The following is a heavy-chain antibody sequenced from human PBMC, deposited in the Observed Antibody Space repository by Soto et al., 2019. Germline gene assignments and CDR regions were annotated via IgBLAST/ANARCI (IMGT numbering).Heavy chain of an antibody. J-gene: IGHJ4*02. Sequence: GESLKISCKGSGYSFTSYWISWVRQIPGKGLEWMGRIDPSDSYTNYSPSFQGHVTISADKSISTAYLQWSSLKASDTAMYYCARTLNHYDSSGNPDYWGQGTLVTVSS. CDR2: IDPSDSYT. CDR1: GYSFTSYW. CDR3: ARTLNHYDSSGNPDY. V-gene: IGHV5-10-1*01. D-gene: IGHD3-22*01.